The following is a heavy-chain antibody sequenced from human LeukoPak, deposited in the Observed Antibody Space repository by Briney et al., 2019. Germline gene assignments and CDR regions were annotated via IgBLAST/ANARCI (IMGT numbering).Heavy chain of an antibody. CDR3: ARSPYYYGSGSYYREYYFDY. Sequence: SVKVSCKASGGTFSSYAISWVRQAPGQGLEWMGGIIPIFGTANYAQKFQGRVTITADKSTSTAYMELSRLRSDDTAVYYCARSPYYYGSGSYYREYYFDYWGQGTLVTVSS. CDR2: IIPIFGTA. V-gene: IGHV1-69*06. J-gene: IGHJ4*02. CDR1: GGTFSSYA. D-gene: IGHD3-10*01.